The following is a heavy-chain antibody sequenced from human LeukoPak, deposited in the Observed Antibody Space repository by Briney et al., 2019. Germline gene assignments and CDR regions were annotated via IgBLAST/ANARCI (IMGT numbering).Heavy chain of an antibody. CDR2: INSDSRDI. Sequence: GGSLRLSCAASGFTFSTYAVTWVRQAPGKGLVWVPLINSDSRDIKYAASVKGRFTISRDNAKNTLYLQMNSLRAEDTAVYYCARGKAGDDTNWFSDLWGRGTLVTVSS. V-gene: IGHV3-74*01. J-gene: IGHJ2*01. CDR1: GFTFSTYA. CDR3: ARGKAGDDTNWFSDL. D-gene: IGHD3-10*01.